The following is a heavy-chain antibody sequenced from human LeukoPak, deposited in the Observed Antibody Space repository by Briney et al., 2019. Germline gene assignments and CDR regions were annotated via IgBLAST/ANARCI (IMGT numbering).Heavy chain of an antibody. CDR3: ARATTILAYYYYMDV. V-gene: IGHV3-48*01. D-gene: IGHD5-12*01. Sequence: GGSLRLSCAASGFTFSNAWMSWVRQAPGKGLEWVSYISSSSSTIYYADSVKGRFTISRDNAKNSLYLQMNSLRAEDTAVYYFARATTILAYYYYMDVWGKGTTVTVSS. CDR2: ISSSSSTI. CDR1: GFTFSNAW. J-gene: IGHJ6*03.